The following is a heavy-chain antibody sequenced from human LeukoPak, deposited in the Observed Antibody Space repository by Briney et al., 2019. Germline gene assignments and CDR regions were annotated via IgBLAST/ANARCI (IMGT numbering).Heavy chain of an antibody. CDR3: ARVAVSGITMVRGVIIRAFDY. CDR2: INPNSGGT. J-gene: IGHJ4*02. D-gene: IGHD3-10*01. V-gene: IGHV1-2*02. Sequence: ASVKVSCKASGYTFTGYYMHWVRQAPGQGLEWMGWINPNSGGTNYAQKFQGRVTMTRDTSISTAYMELSRLRSDDTAVYYCARVAVSGITMVRGVIIRAFDYWGQGTLVTVSS. CDR1: GYTFTGYY.